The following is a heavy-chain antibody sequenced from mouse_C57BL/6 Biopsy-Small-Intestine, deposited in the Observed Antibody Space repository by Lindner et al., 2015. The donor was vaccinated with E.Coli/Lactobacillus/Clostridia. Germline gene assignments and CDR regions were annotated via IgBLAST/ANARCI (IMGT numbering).Heavy chain of an antibody. J-gene: IGHJ1*03. CDR3: AKNWDWYFDV. Sequence: VQLQESGAELVKPGASVKLPCTASGFNIKDYYIHWVKQRTEQGLEWIGRIDPEDGETKYAPKFQGKATITAATSYNTVYLQLSSLTSEDTAVYYCAKNWDWYFDVWGTGTTVTVSS. CDR2: IDPEDGET. CDR1: GFNIKDYY. D-gene: IGHD4-1*01. V-gene: IGHV14-2*01.